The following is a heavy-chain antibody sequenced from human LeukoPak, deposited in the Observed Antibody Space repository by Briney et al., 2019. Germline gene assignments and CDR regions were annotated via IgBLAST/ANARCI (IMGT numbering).Heavy chain of an antibody. CDR1: GFTFSSYS. CDR2: ISSSSSTI. CDR3: ASPYCSGGSCYSSPRDY. V-gene: IGHV3-48*02. D-gene: IGHD2-15*01. Sequence: GGSLRLSCAASGFTFSSYSMNWVRQAPGKGLEWVSYISSSSSTIYYADSMKGRFTISRDNAKNSLYLQMNSLRDEDTAVYYCASPYCSGGSCYSSPRDYWGQGTLVTVSS. J-gene: IGHJ4*02.